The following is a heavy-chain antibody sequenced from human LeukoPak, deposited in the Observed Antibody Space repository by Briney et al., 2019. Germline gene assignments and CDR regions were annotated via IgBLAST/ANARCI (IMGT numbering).Heavy chain of an antibody. CDR1: ASTFSISA. CDR3: ARGAYGDYDS. Sequence: QPGGSHCPSWPPSASTFSISAIGSARQAPGKGLECVSAISAVADNTYYADSVQGRFTISRDNAKNTLLLQMSGLRAEDTALYFCARGAYGDYDSWGQGTLVTVSS. CDR2: ISAVADNT. V-gene: IGHV3-23*01. D-gene: IGHD4-17*01. J-gene: IGHJ4*02.